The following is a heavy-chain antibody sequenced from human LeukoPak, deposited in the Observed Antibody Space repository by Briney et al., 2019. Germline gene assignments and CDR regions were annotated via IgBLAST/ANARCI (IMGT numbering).Heavy chain of an antibody. CDR1: GYTFTSYG. CDR3: ARILLRYFDWLLYPIGWFDP. J-gene: IGHJ5*02. CDR2: ISAYNGNT. V-gene: IGHV1-18*01. D-gene: IGHD3-9*01. Sequence: ASVKVSCKASGYTFTSYGIRWVRQAPGQGLEWMGWISAYNGNTNYAQKLQGRVTMTTDTSTSTAYMELRSLRSDDTAGYYCARILLRYFDWLLYPIGWFDPWGQGTLVTVSS.